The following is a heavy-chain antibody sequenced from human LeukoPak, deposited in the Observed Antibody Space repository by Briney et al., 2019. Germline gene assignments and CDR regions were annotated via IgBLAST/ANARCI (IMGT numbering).Heavy chain of an antibody. V-gene: IGHV3-7*01. CDR3: ARDSRAVAGPMDY. CDR1: GLTFSSSW. CDR2: INPDGNKK. J-gene: IGHJ4*02. D-gene: IGHD6-19*01. Sequence: GGSLRLSCAVSGLTFSSSWMDWVRQAPGKGLEWVASINPDGNKKYSADSVKGRFTISRDNSKNTLYLQMNSLRAEDTAVYYCARDSRAVAGPMDYWGQGTLVTVSS.